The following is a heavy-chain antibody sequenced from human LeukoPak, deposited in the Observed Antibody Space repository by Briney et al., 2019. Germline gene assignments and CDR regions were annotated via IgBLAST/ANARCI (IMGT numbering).Heavy chain of an antibody. CDR3: ASYWWSGLTDFDY. V-gene: IGHV4-59*08. D-gene: IGHD2-8*02. CDR2: IYYSGST. CDR1: GGSISSYY. Sequence: SETLSLTCTVSGGSISSYYWSWIRQPPGKGLEWIGYIYYSGSTNYNPSLKSRVTISVDTSKNQFSLKLSSVTAADTAVYYYASYWWSGLTDFDYWGQGTLVTVSS. J-gene: IGHJ4*02.